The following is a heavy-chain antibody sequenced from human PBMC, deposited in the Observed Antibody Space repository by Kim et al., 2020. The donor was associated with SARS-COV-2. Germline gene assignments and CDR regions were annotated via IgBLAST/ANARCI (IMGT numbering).Heavy chain of an antibody. D-gene: IGHD1-7*01. J-gene: IGHJ4*02. CDR1: GGSISSSNW. V-gene: IGHV4-4*02. CDR3: ARDGRNNWNYVNGIDY. CDR2: IYHSGST. Sequence: SETLSLTCAVSGGSISSSNWWSWVRQPPGKGLEWIGEIYHSGSTNYNPSLKSRVTISVDKSKNQFSLKLSSVTAADTAVYYCARDGRNNWNYVNGIDYWGQGTLVTVSS.